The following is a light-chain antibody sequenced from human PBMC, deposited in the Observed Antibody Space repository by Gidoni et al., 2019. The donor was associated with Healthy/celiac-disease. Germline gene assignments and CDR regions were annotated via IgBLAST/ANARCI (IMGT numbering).Light chain of an antibody. CDR3: QQLTT. CDR2: AAS. V-gene: IGKV1-9*01. J-gene: IGKJ1*01. Sequence: DIQLTQSPSFLSASVGDRVTITCRASQGISSYLAWYQQKPGKAPELLIYAASTLQSGVPSRFSGSGSGTEFTLTISSLQPEDFATYYCQQLTTFGQGTKVEIK. CDR1: QGISSY.